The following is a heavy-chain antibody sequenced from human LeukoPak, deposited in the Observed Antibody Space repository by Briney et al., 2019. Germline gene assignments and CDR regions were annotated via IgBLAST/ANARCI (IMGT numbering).Heavy chain of an antibody. V-gene: IGHV3-23*01. CDR2: ISGGSESI. CDR3: AREDMTTVTTRWAFDI. CDR1: GFTFSDYV. J-gene: IGHJ3*02. Sequence: GGSLRLSCAASGFTFSDYVMTWARQAPGGRLEWVSAISGGSESIHYADSVKGRFTISRDNSKNTLYLQMNSLRAEDTAVYYCAREDMTTVTTRWAFDIWGQGSMVTVSS. D-gene: IGHD4-17*01.